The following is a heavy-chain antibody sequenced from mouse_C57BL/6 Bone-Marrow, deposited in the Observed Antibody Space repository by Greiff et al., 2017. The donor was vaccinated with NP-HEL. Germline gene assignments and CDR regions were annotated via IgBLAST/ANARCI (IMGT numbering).Heavy chain of an antibody. Sequence: EVKLQESGAELVRPGASVKLSCTASGFNIKDDYMHWVKQRPEQGLEWIGWIDPENGDTEYAPKFQGKATITADTSSNTAYLQLSSLTSEDTAVYYCTPRYFDVWGTGTTVTVSS. CDR3: TPRYFDV. J-gene: IGHJ1*03. CDR1: GFNIKDDY. CDR2: IDPENGDT. V-gene: IGHV14-4*01.